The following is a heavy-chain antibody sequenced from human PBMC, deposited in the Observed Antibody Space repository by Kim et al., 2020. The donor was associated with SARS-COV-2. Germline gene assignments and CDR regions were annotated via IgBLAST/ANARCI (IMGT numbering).Heavy chain of an antibody. CDR2: VNADGSDT. J-gene: IGHJ4*02. Sequence: GGSLRLSCVASGFIFSGHWMHWVRQGPGKGLMWVARVNADGSDTLYADPVKGRLTISRDNAKNTVYLQIDSLRAEDTAVYYCVKDEGETSFDSWGQGTQV. CDR1: GFIFSGHW. V-gene: IGHV3-74*01. D-gene: IGHD2-21*01. CDR3: VKDEGETSFDS.